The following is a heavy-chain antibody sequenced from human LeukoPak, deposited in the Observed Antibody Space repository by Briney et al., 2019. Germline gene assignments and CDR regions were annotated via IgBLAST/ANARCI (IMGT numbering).Heavy chain of an antibody. CDR3: AREAYGDGNWFDP. D-gene: IGHD4-17*01. CDR2: IIPILGIA. Sequence: ASVKVSCKASGGTFSSYAISWVRQAPGQGLEWMGRIIPILGIANYAQKFQGRVTITADKSTSTAYMELRSLRSDDTAVYYCAREAYGDGNWFDPWGQGTLVTVSS. J-gene: IGHJ5*02. CDR1: GGTFSSYA. V-gene: IGHV1-69*04.